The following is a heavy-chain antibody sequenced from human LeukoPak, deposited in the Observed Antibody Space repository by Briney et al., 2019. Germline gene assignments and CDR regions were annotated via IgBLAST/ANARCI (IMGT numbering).Heavy chain of an antibody. CDR2: INPNSGGT. CDR3: AREEFTQQLEEIDY. CDR1: GYTFTGYY. Sequence: ASVKVSCKASGYTFTGYYMHWLRQAPGQGLEWMGRINPNSGGTNYAQKFQGRVTMTRDTSISTAYMELSRLRSDDTAVYYCAREEFTQQLEEIDYWGQGTLVTVSS. J-gene: IGHJ4*02. V-gene: IGHV1-2*06. D-gene: IGHD6-13*01.